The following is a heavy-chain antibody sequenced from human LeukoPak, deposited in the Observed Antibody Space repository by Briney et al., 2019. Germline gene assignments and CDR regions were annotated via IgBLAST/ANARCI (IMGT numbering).Heavy chain of an antibody. CDR2: MQYDGSDK. Sequence: GGSLRLSCAASGFTFSNYGIHWVRQAPGKGLEWVTFMQYDGSDKFYADSVKGRFTISRDNSKNTAYLQMNSLRTEDTAVYFCAREVFAYYYGSGSFYYWGQGTLVTVSS. J-gene: IGHJ4*02. D-gene: IGHD3-10*01. V-gene: IGHV3-30*02. CDR3: AREVFAYYYGSGSFYY. CDR1: GFTFSNYG.